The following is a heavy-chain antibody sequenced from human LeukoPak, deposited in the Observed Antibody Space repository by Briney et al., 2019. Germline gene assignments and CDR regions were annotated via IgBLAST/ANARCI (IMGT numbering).Heavy chain of an antibody. J-gene: IGHJ4*02. Sequence: SETLSLTCTVSGGSISSYYWSWIRQPPGKGLEWIGYIYYSGSTNYNPSLKSRVTISRDTSKNQFSLKLSSLTAADTAVYYCARRYSSSWSDYWGQGTLVTVSS. CDR3: ARRYSSSWSDY. D-gene: IGHD6-13*01. V-gene: IGHV4-59*01. CDR2: IYYSGST. CDR1: GGSISSYY.